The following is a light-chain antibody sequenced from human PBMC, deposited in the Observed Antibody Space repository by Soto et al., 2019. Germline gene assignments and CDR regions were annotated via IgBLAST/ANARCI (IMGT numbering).Light chain of an antibody. J-gene: IGLJ2*01. Sequence: QSALTQPASVSGSPGQSIPISCTGTSSDVGGYNYVSWYQQHPGKAPKLMIYDVSNRPSGVSNRFSGSKSGNTASLTISGLQAEDEAEYYCSSYTSSSTLGVGFGGGTKLTVL. CDR3: SSYTSSSTLGVG. CDR1: SSDVGGYNY. CDR2: DVS. V-gene: IGLV2-14*01.